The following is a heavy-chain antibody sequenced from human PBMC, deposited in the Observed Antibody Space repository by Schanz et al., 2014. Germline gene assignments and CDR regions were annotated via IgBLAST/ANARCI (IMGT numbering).Heavy chain of an antibody. D-gene: IGHD2-21*01. CDR2: TTGYNVNT. CDR1: GYTFTSYG. J-gene: IGHJ4*02. CDR3: ARDRLECGAECYSVEVFEI. Sequence: QVQLVQSGAEVKKPGASVKVSCKASGYTFTSYGIGWVRQAPGQGLEWMGWTTGYNVNTNYAQKVQGRVTLTTDTSTSTAYMELRSLTSDDTAVYYCARDRLECGAECYSVEVFEIWGQGTLXIVSS. V-gene: IGHV1-18*04.